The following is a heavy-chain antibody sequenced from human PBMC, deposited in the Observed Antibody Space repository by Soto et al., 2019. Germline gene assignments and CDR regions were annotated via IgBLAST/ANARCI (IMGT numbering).Heavy chain of an antibody. CDR2: IYYSGST. V-gene: IGHV4-59*01. CDR1: GGSISSYY. CDR3: ARDSSVTGTGGLFDY. Sequence: QVQLQESGPGLVKPSETLSLTCTVSGGSISSYYWSWIRQPPGKGLEWIGYIYYSGSTNYNPSLKRRVTMSVDTSKNQFSLKLSSVTAADTAMYYCARDSSVTGTGGLFDYWGQGTLVTVSS. D-gene: IGHD1-1*01. J-gene: IGHJ4*02.